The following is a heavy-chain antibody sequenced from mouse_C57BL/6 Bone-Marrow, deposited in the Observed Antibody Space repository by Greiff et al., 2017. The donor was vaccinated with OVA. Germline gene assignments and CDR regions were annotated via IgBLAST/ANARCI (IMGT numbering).Heavy chain of an antibody. CDR1: GYAFSSSW. Sequence: QVQLKESGPELVKPGASVKISCKASGYAFSSSWMNWVKQRPGKGLEWIGRIYPGDGDTNYNGKFKGKATLTADKSSSTAYMQLSSLTSEDSAVYFCARSADSSGYVADYWGQGTSVTVSS. CDR2: IYPGDGDT. D-gene: IGHD3-2*02. CDR3: ARSADSSGYVADY. J-gene: IGHJ4*01. V-gene: IGHV1-82*01.